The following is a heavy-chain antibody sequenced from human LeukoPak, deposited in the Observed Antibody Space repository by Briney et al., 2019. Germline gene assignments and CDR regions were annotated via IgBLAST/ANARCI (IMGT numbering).Heavy chain of an antibody. CDR1: GGSISGYY. Sequence: SETLSLTCTVSGGSISGYYWSWIRQPPGEGLEWIACIYYSGSTNYNPSLKSRVTISVATSKNQFSLKLNSMTAADTAAYYCARAGQYIADYFDYWGQGTLVTVSS. J-gene: IGHJ4*02. D-gene: IGHD1-1*01. V-gene: IGHV4-59*01. CDR2: IYYSGST. CDR3: ARAGQYIADYFDY.